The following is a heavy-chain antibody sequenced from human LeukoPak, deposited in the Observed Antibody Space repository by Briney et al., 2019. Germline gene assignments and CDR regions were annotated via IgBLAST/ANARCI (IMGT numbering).Heavy chain of an antibody. CDR1: GFTFSSCG. D-gene: IGHD4-17*01. J-gene: IGHJ4*02. Sequence: GGSLRLSCAASGFTFSSCGMNCVRQAPGKGLEWVALLWYDGSNKYYTDSVKGRFIISRDNSKNTLYLQMNSLRAEDTAVYYCARGLLGDYFRDYWGQGTLVTVSS. CDR2: LWYDGSNK. CDR3: ARGLLGDYFRDY. V-gene: IGHV3-33*08.